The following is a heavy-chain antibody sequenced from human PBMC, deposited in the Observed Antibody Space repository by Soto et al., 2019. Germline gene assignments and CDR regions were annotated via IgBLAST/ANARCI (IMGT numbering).Heavy chain of an antibody. V-gene: IGHV4-39*02. CDR1: GGSISTTTHY. CDR2: KYYSGTP. J-gene: IGHJ3*01. D-gene: IGHD3-16*01. Sequence: QLQQSGPGLVKPSETLSLTCTVSGGSISTTTHYWGWIRQPPGKGLEWIGNKYYSGTPYYNPSLKSRVTISVDTSNNHFSLKLTSVSAADTAVYYCARDGGGGAFDVWGQGTMVIVSS. CDR3: ARDGGGGAFDV.